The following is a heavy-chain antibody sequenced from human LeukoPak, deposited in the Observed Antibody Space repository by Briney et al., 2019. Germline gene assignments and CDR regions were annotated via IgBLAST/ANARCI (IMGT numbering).Heavy chain of an antibody. Sequence: ASVKLSCKASGHPLTGYYMHWVRHPPGQGLEWMGWINPSSGGTNHAQKFQRSATITRDTSISTAYMELSRLRSDDTAVYYYARDQVDIVATSYSLDYWGQGTLVTVSS. V-gene: IGHV1-2*02. CDR1: GHPLTGYY. D-gene: IGHD5-12*01. CDR3: ARDQVDIVATSYSLDY. CDR2: INPSSGGT. J-gene: IGHJ4*02.